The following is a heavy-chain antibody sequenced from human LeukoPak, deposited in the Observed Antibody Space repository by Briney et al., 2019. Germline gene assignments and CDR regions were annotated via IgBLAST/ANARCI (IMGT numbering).Heavy chain of an antibody. V-gene: IGHV3-30*03. CDR3: ARDPGATLSYAMDA. Sequence: PGGSLRLSCAASGFTFSSYVMHCVRQAPGKGLGWVTLISYDGNDKKYGDSVRCRFTSSRDNSKNTLYLQMNSLRAEDTAVYYCARDPGATLSYAMDAWGQGTAVTVSS. D-gene: IGHD1-26*01. CDR2: ISYDGNDK. J-gene: IGHJ6*02. CDR1: GFTFSSYV.